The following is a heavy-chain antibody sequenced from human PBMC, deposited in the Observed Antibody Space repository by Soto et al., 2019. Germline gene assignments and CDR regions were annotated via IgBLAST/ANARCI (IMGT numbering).Heavy chain of an antibody. V-gene: IGHV3-11*01. CDR2: ISSSGSTI. D-gene: IGHD1-26*01. J-gene: IGHJ3*02. Sequence: GGSLRLSCAASGFTFSDYYMSWIRQAPGKGLEWVSYISSSGSTIYYADSVKGRFTISRDNAKNSLYLQMNSLRAEDMAVYYCASEQWELLSVFPGAFDIWGQGTMVTVSS. CDR3: ASEQWELLSVFPGAFDI. CDR1: GFTFSDYY.